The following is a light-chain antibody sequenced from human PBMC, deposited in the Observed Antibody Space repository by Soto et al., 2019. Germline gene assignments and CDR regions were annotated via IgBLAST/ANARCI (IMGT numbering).Light chain of an antibody. CDR3: QQYGSAMRLT. Sequence: SAFTLCPSPSDIATLSCGAIQSVSTSFLAWYQQKPGQAPRLLIYGAFSRATGIQDRFSGSGSGTDFTLTISRLEPEDFAVYYFQQYGSAMRLTFGRGTKVDIK. V-gene: IGKV3-20*01. J-gene: IGKJ4*01. CDR1: QSVSTSF. CDR2: GAF.